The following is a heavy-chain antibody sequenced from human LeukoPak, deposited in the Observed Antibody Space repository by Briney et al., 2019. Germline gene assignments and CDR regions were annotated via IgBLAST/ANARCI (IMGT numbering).Heavy chain of an antibody. D-gene: IGHD2-2*02. CDR2: ISGSGGST. Sequence: GGSLRLSFAASGFPFSSYARSWGRPAPGKALEWVSAISGSGGSTYYADSVTGRFTISRDNSKNTLYLQMTSLRAEDTAVYYCADSPPASVVPAGINWFDPWGQGTLVTVSS. CDR3: ADSPPASVVPAGINWFDP. V-gene: IGHV3-23*01. J-gene: IGHJ5*02. CDR1: GFPFSSYA.